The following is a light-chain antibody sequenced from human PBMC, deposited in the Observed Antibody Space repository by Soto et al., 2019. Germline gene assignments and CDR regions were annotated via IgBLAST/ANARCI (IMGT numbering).Light chain of an antibody. J-gene: IGKJ3*01. V-gene: IGKV3-15*01. Sequence: VMTQSPPTLSVSPGERATLSCRASQSVSTDLAWYQQKPGQAPRRLIYGSSTRATEVPARFSGGGSGTEFTVTISSLDSDVVGIYYWLQYNEWPPITLGPGTKVDI. CDR3: LQYNEWPPIT. CDR2: GSS. CDR1: QSVSTD.